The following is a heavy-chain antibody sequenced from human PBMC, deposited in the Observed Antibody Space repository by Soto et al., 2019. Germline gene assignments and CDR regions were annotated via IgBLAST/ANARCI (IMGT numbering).Heavy chain of an antibody. CDR2: VYPSDSDV. CDR1: GYRFTSSW. CDR3: PKGGTSTFDS. Sequence: PGESLKISCQGSGYRFTSSWIGWVRQMPGKGLEWLGNVYPSDSDVRYSPSFEGRVTISADNSINTAYLHLLNLKASDTAIYDCPKGGTSTFDSWGQGTRVIVSS. J-gene: IGHJ4*02. D-gene: IGHD3-16*01. V-gene: IGHV5-51*01.